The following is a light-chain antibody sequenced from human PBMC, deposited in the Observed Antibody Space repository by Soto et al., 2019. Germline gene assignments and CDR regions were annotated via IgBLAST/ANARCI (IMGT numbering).Light chain of an antibody. CDR3: AAWDDSLNGVV. Sequence: QSVLTQPPSASGTPGQRVTISCSGTSSNIGSNTVNSYQQLPATAPQLLIYSNNHRPSGVPDRFSGSKSGTSASPAISGLQYADEADYYCAAWDDSLNGVVFGGGTKLTVL. CDR1: SSNIGSNT. J-gene: IGLJ2*01. CDR2: SNN. V-gene: IGLV1-44*01.